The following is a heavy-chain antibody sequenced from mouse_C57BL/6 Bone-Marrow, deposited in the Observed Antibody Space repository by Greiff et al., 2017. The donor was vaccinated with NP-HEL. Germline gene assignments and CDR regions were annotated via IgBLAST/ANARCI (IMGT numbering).Heavy chain of an antibody. CDR2: IYPGSGST. D-gene: IGHD2-4*01. CDR1: GYTFTSYW. Sequence: VQLQQPGAELVKPGASVKMSCKASGYTFTSYWITWVKQRPGQGLEWIGDIYPGSGSTNYNEKFKSKATLTVDTSSSTAYMQLSSLTSEDSAVYYCGRLYDYDVRGFDYWGQGTTLTVSS. CDR3: GRLYDYDVRGFDY. J-gene: IGHJ2*01. V-gene: IGHV1-55*01.